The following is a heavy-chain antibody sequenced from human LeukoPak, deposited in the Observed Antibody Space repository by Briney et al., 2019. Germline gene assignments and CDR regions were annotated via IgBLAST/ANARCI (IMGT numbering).Heavy chain of an antibody. V-gene: IGHV5-51*01. CDR3: ARANVVVTAIPTEHFDY. J-gene: IGHJ4*02. Sequence: GESLKISCKGSGYSFTSYWIGWVRQMPGKSLEWMGIIYPGDSDTRYSPSFQGQVTISADKSISTAYLQWSSLKASDTAMYYCARANVVVTAIPTEHFDYWGQGTLVTVSS. D-gene: IGHD2-21*02. CDR1: GYSFTSYW. CDR2: IYPGDSDT.